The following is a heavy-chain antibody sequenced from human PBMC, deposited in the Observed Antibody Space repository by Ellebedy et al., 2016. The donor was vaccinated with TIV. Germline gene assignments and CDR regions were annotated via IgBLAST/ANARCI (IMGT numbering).Heavy chain of an antibody. D-gene: IGHD3-16*01. Sequence: AASVKVSCKASGLTFTGSAMQWVRQAPGQRLEWIGWIVVGSGNTNYAQKFKERGTITRDMSTSTAYMELRSLRSEDTAVYYCGRVLGSYGWFDPWGQGTLVTVSS. CDR2: IVVGSGNT. CDR3: GRVLGSYGWFDP. V-gene: IGHV1-58*02. CDR1: GLTFTGSA. J-gene: IGHJ5*02.